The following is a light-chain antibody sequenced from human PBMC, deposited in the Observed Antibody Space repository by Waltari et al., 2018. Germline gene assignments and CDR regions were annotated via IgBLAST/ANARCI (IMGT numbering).Light chain of an antibody. J-gene: IGLJ3*02. CDR3: QSADSSGTSGV. Sequence: SYELTQPPSVSVSPGQTARITCSGHTLPKQFAYWYQQKPGQAPVRVIYRDSERPSGIPERVSGSNSGTTVTLTITGVQAEDEADYYCQSADSSGTSGVFGGGTKVTVL. V-gene: IGLV3-25*03. CDR1: TLPKQF. CDR2: RDS.